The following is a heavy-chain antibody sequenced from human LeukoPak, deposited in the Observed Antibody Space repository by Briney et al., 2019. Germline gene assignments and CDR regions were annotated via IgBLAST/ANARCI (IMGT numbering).Heavy chain of an antibody. CDR2: IYYSGST. Sequence: SETLSLTCTVSGGFISSYYWSWIRQPPGKGLEWIGYIYYSGSTYYSPPLKGRVTISVDTSKNQFSLNLRSVTAADTAVYYCVRHRVGPTEFDPWGQGTLVTVSS. CDR1: GGFISSYY. CDR3: VRHRVGPTEFDP. D-gene: IGHD1-26*01. V-gene: IGHV4-59*04. J-gene: IGHJ5*02.